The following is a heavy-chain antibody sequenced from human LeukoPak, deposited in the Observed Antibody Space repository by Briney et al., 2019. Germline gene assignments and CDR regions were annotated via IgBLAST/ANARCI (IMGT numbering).Heavy chain of an antibody. D-gene: IGHD3-22*01. Sequence: SETLSLTCTVSGDSVNSLDLWSWVRQPPGKGLEWIGEMYLSGTTHSNPSVKSRVTISIDKSKNQFFLNLSSVTAADTAVYYCAGLVGRYSSGLYYYYFDYWGQGTLVTVSS. CDR3: AGLVGRYSSGLYYYYFDY. CDR2: MYLSGTT. J-gene: IGHJ4*02. CDR1: GDSVNSLDL. V-gene: IGHV4-4*02.